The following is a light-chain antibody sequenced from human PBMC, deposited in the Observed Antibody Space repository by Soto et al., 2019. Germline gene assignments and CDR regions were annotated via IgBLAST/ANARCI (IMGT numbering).Light chain of an antibody. CDR3: AAWDDSLSAWV. CDR1: SYNIGKNL. Sequence: QSVLTQPPSASGTPGQRVTISCSGGSYNIGKNLVYWYQQRPGTAPKLLIFTTVARPSGVPERFSGSNSGSSASLAISGRRSEDEADYFCAAWDDSLSAWVFGGGTKLTVL. J-gene: IGLJ3*02. CDR2: TTV. V-gene: IGLV1-47*01.